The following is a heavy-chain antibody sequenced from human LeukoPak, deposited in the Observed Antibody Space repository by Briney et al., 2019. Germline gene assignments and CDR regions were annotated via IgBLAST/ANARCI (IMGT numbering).Heavy chain of an antibody. D-gene: IGHD4-17*01. CDR2: ISSSSSYI. J-gene: IGHJ4*02. CDR1: GFTFSNAW. CDR3: AREGEDYGDYYFDY. V-gene: IGHV3-21*01. Sequence: PGGSLRLSCAASGFTFSNAWMSWVRQAPGKGLEWVSSISSSSSYICYADSVKGRFTISRDNAKNSLYLQMNSLRAEDTAVYYCAREGEDYGDYYFDYWGQGTLVTVSS.